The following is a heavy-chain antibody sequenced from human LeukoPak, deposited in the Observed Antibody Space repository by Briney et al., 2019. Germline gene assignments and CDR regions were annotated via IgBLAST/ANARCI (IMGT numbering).Heavy chain of an antibody. CDR1: GGSFSGYY. D-gene: IGHD6-13*01. CDR2: INHSGST. V-gene: IGHV4-34*01. CDR3: ARSWYSSSWYFDY. Sequence: TSETLSLTCAVYGGSFSGYYWSWIRQPPGKGLEWIGEINHSGSTNYNPSLKSRVTISVDTSKNQFSLKLSSVTAADTAVYYCARSWYSSSWYFDYWGQGTLVTVSS. J-gene: IGHJ4*02.